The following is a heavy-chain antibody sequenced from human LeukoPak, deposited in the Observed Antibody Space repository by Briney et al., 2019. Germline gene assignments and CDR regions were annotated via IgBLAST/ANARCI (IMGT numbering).Heavy chain of an antibody. CDR1: GFTFSSYS. J-gene: IGHJ4*02. D-gene: IGHD2-2*01. CDR3: AVNDGYCSSTSCPAFDY. V-gene: IGHV3-21*01. CDR2: ISSSSSYI. Sequence: GGSLRLSCAASGFTFSSYSMNWVRQAPGKGLEWVSSISSSSSYIYYADSVKGRFTISRDNAKNSLYLQMNSLRAEDTAVYYCAVNDGYCSSTSCPAFDYWGQGTLVAVSS.